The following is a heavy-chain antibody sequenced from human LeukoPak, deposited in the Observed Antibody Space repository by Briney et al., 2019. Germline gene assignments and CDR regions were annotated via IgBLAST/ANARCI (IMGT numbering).Heavy chain of an antibody. J-gene: IGHJ3*02. CDR1: GGTFSSYA. Sequence: SVKVSCKASGGTFSSYAISWVRQAPGQGLERMGGIIPIFGTANYAQKFQGGVTITTDESTSTAYMELSSLRSEDTAVYYCGVGGSNFFDYAFDIWGQGTMVTVSS. CDR2: IIPIFGTA. D-gene: IGHD2-15*01. CDR3: GVGGSNFFDYAFDI. V-gene: IGHV1-69*05.